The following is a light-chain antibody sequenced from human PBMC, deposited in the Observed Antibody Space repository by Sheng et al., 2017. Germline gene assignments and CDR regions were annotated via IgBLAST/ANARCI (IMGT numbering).Light chain of an antibody. CDR2: DAS. CDR3: QQRSNWPRVLT. J-gene: IGKJ4*01. CDR1: QSVSSS. V-gene: IGKV3-11*01. Sequence: EIVLTQSPATLSLSPGERATLSCRASQSVSSSLAWYQQKPGQAPRLLIYDASNRATGIPARFSGSGSGTDFTLTISNLEPEDFAVYYCQQRSNWPRVLTFGGGTKVEIK.